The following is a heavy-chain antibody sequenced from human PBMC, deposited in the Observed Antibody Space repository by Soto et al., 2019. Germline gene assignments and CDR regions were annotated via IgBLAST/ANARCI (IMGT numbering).Heavy chain of an antibody. V-gene: IGHV3-23*01. CDR1: GVTFTTNA. D-gene: IGHD6-19*01. CDR2: ISGDDGSG. CDR3: VKEASGWKSRGSFDL. J-gene: IGHJ3*01. Sequence: VGSPRLSCVASGVTFTTNAMDWVRQAPGKGLEWVSFISGDDGSGNYADSVKGRFTISRDNSKNTLYLQMNSLRAEDTAIYYCVKEASGWKSRGSFDLWGRGTMVTVSS.